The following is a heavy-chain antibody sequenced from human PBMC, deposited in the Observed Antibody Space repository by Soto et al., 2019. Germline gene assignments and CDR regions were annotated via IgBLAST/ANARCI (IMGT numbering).Heavy chain of an antibody. CDR2: IYYLGNT. V-gene: IGHV4-39*01. CDR3: AVLYPYESSGYHLYD. CDR1: GGSISSTSSY. Sequence: SETLSLTCTVSGGSISSTSSYWAWIRQPPGKGLEWVGSIYYLGNTYYNPSLGSRVTISVDTSKNQFSLKLSSVTAADTAVFYCAVLYPYESSGYHLYDWSKGTLVPVSS. D-gene: IGHD3-22*01. J-gene: IGHJ4*02.